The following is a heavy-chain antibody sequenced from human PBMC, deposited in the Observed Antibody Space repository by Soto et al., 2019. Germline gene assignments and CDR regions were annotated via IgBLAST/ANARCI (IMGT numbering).Heavy chain of an antibody. CDR3: AASPSFWQNYYYGAMDV. CDR1: GFTFTSSA. Sequence: QMQLVQSGPEVKKPGTSVKVCCKTSGFTFTSSAIQWVRQARGQRLEWIGWIVVGSDNTNYAQKFQERVTITRDLSTNTIYMDLSGLRSEDTAVHYCAASPSFWQNYYYGAMDVWGQGTTVTVSS. V-gene: IGHV1-58*02. J-gene: IGHJ6*02. CDR2: IVVGSDNT.